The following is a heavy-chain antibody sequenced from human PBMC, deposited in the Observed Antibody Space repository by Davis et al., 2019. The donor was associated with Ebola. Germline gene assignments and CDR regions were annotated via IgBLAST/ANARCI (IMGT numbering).Heavy chain of an antibody. CDR1: GFTFSSYA. D-gene: IGHD6-19*01. J-gene: IGHJ4*02. CDR2: ISYDGSNK. V-gene: IGHV3-30-3*01. CDR3: ARGYSSGWRPFDY. Sequence: PGGSLRLSCAASGFTFSSYAMHWVRQAPGKGLEWVAVISYDGSNKYYADSVKGRFTISRDNSKNTLYLQMNSLRAEDTAVYHCARGYSSGWRPFDYWGQGTLVTVSS.